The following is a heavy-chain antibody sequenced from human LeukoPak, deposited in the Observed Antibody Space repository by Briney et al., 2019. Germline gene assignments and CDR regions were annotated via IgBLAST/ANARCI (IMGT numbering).Heavy chain of an antibody. CDR1: GFMVSSNW. V-gene: IGHV3-7*01. J-gene: IGHJ6*02. Sequence: GSLRLSWAASGFMVSSNWMSWVRLAPGKGLGWVANIKEDGTETYYVDSVKGRFTISRDNAKNSLYLQMNSLRAEDTAVYYCARDYGRSRDYGMDVWGQGTTVTVSS. CDR2: IKEDGTET. D-gene: IGHD3-10*01. CDR3: ARDYGRSRDYGMDV.